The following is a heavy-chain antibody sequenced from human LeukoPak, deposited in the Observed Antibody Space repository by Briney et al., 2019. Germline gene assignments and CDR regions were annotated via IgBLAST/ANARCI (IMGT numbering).Heavy chain of an antibody. V-gene: IGHV3-30*02. CDR3: AKDSSEFGYYDSSGYWVGXFDY. Sequence: PGGSLRLSCAASGFTFSSYGMHWVRQAPGKGLEGVAFIRYDGSNKYYADPVKGRFTISRYNSKNTLYLQMNRLRAEDTAVYYCAKDSSEFGYYDSSGYWVGXFDYWGXXTLVTVSS. J-gene: IGHJ4*02. D-gene: IGHD3-22*01. CDR2: IRYDGSNK. CDR1: GFTFSSYG.